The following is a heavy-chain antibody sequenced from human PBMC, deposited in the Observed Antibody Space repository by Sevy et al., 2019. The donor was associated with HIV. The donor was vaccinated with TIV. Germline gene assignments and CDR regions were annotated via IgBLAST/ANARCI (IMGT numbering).Heavy chain of an antibody. D-gene: IGHD3-3*01. CDR3: ARAPARRPTYYDFWSGVDY. Sequence: ASVKVSCKASGGTFSSYAISWVRQAPGQGLEWMGGIIPIFGTANYAQKFQGRVTITADESTSTAYMELSSLRSEDTAVYYCARAPARRPTYYDFWSGVDYWGQGTLVTVSS. J-gene: IGHJ4*02. CDR2: IIPIFGTA. V-gene: IGHV1-69*13. CDR1: GGTFSSYA.